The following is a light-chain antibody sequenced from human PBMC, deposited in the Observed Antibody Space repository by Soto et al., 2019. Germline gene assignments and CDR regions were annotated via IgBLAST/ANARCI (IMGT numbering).Light chain of an antibody. Sequence: DVQMTQSPSSLSASVGDRVTITCRASQSISSYLNWYQQKPGRAPRLLIYAVSILQSGVPSRFSGSGSGIDFTLTISGLQPEDFAVYYCQQSHRAPLTFGGGTKVDI. CDR1: QSISSY. V-gene: IGKV1-39*01. J-gene: IGKJ4*01. CDR2: AVS. CDR3: QQSHRAPLT.